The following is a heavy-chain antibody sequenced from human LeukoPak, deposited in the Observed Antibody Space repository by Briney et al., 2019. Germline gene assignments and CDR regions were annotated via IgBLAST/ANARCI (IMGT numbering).Heavy chain of an antibody. CDR3: VRDETWNFGLSWYDGYDI. CDR1: GFTFSSYS. CDR2: ISSSSSYI. V-gene: IGHV3-21*01. D-gene: IGHD1-7*01. J-gene: IGHJ3*02. Sequence: PGGSLRLSCAASGFTFSSYSMNWVRQAPGKGLEWVSSISSSSSYIYYADSVKGRFTISRDNAKNSLYLQMNSLRAEDTAVYYCVRDETWNFGLSWYDGYDIWGQGTMVTVSS.